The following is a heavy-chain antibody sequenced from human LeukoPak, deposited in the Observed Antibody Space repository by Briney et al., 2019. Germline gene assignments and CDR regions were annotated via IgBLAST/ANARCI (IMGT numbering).Heavy chain of an antibody. Sequence: PSETLSLTCNVSGGSISSSIYYWGWIRQPPGKGLEWIGSIYYSGSTYYNPSLKSRVTMSVDTSKNQFSLKLTSVTAADTAVYYCARELLFGEHGYWFDPWGQGTLGTVSS. D-gene: IGHD3-10*01. CDR1: GGSISSSIYY. J-gene: IGHJ5*02. V-gene: IGHV4-39*07. CDR3: ARELLFGEHGYWFDP. CDR2: IYYSGST.